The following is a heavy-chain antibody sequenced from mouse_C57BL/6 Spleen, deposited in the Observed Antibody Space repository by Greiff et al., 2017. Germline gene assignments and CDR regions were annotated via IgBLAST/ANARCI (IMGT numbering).Heavy chain of an antibody. CDR1: GYTFTSYW. Sequence: QVQLQQPGAELVKPGASVKLSCKASGYTFTSYWMHWVKQRPGQGLEWIGMIHPNSGSTKYNEKFKSKATLTVDKSSSAAYMQLSSLTSEDSAVYYRAVYGSAMDYWGQGPSVTVSS. D-gene: IGHD1-1*01. V-gene: IGHV1-64*01. J-gene: IGHJ4*01. CDR2: IHPNSGST. CDR3: AVYGSAMDY.